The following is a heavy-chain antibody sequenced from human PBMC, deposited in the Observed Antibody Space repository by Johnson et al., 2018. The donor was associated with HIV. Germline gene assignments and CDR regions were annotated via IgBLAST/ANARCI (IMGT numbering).Heavy chain of an antibody. V-gene: IGHV3-66*01. CDR1: GFTFDDYG. Sequence: VQLVESGGGLVQPGGSLRLSCAASGFTFDDYGMHWVRQAPGKGLAWVSVIYSGGSTYYADSVKGRFTISRDNSKNTLYLQMNSLRAEDTAVYYCARVPWSLDAFDIWGQGTMVTVSS. J-gene: IGHJ3*02. CDR3: ARVPWSLDAFDI. CDR2: IYSGGST. D-gene: IGHD2-15*01.